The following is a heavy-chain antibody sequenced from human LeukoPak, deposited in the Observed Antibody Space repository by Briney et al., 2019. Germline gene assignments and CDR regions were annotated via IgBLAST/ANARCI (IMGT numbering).Heavy chain of an antibody. Sequence: SETLSLTCTVSGGSISSGSYYWSWIRQPAGKGLEWIGRIYTSGSTNYNPSLKSRVTISLDTSKNQFSLKLSSVTAADTAVYYCAPGIFDWLTREEYYFDYWGQGTLVTVSS. J-gene: IGHJ4*02. CDR3: APGIFDWLTREEYYFDY. V-gene: IGHV4-61*02. D-gene: IGHD3-9*01. CDR1: GGSISSGSYY. CDR2: IYTSGST.